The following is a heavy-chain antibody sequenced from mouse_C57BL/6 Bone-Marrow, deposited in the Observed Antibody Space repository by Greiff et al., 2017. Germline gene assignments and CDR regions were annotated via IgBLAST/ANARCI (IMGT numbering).Heavy chain of an antibody. CDR3: ARVRSGTGAMCY. J-gene: IGHJ4*01. CDR1: GYTFTSYW. Sequence: VQLQQPGAELVRPGSSVKLSCKASGYTFTSYWMHWVKQRPIQGLEWIGNIDPSDSETNYNQKFKDKATMTADKSSSTAYMQLSSLTSEDSAVYYCARVRSGTGAMCYWGQGTSVTV. D-gene: IGHD4-1*01. V-gene: IGHV1-52*01. CDR2: IDPSDSET.